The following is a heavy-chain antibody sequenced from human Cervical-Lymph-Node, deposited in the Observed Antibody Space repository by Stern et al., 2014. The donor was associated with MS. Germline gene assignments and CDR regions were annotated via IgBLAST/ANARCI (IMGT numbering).Heavy chain of an antibody. V-gene: IGHV1-24*01. CDR3: ATRYCTGTSCYDHSTF. D-gene: IGHD2-2*01. CDR1: GYTLTELA. J-gene: IGHJ4*02. Sequence: QMQLVQSGAEVKKPGASMKVSCKVSGYTLTELAMHWVRQAPGRGLEWMGGFDREDGETIYAQKFQGRVTMTEDTSTDTAYMELSSLTSEDTAVYYCATRYCTGTSCYDHSTFWGQGTLVTVSS. CDR2: FDREDGET.